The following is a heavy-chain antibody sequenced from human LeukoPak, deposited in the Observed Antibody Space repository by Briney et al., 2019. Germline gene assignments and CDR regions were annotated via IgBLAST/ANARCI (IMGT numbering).Heavy chain of an antibody. CDR3: ARDTGLGYCSSSNCYQGYIDY. CDR2: ISGDGANT. V-gene: IGHV3-43*02. Sequence: GGSLRLSCAASGFSFDDYAMHWVRQAPGKGLEWVSLISGDGANTCSADSMRGRFTISRDNSKNSLYLQMSSLRTEDSALYYCARDTGLGYCSSSNCYQGYIDYWGQGTLVTVSS. J-gene: IGHJ4*02. D-gene: IGHD2-2*01. CDR1: GFSFDDYA.